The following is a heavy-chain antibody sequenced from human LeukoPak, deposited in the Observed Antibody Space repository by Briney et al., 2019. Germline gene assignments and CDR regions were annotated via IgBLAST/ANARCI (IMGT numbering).Heavy chain of an antibody. V-gene: IGHV4-59*01. D-gene: IGHD1-26*01. CDR2: IYYSGST. CDR3: ASSRIVGATLDY. CDR1: GGSISSYY. Sequence: PSETLSLTCTVSGGSISSYYWSWIRQPPEKGLEWIGCIYYSGSTNYNPSLKSRVTISVDTSKNQFSLKLSSVTAADTAVYYCASSRIVGATLDYWGQGTLVTVSS. J-gene: IGHJ4*02.